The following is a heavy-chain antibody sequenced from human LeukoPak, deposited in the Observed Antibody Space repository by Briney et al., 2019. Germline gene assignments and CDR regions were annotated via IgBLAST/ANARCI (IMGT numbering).Heavy chain of an antibody. V-gene: IGHV3-74*01. CDR3: ARRGAATDAFDI. CDR2: IKSDGSST. Sequence: GGSLRLSCAASGFTFSSYWMHWVRHAPGKGLVWVSRIKSDGSSTSYADSVKGRFTISRDNAKNTLYLQMNSLRAEDTAVYYCARRGAATDAFDIWGQGTMVTVSS. D-gene: IGHD1-26*01. J-gene: IGHJ3*02. CDR1: GFTFSSYW.